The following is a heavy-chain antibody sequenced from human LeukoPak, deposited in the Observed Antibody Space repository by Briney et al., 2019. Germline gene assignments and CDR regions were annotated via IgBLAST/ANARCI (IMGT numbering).Heavy chain of an antibody. D-gene: IGHD6-13*01. Sequence: PGGSLRLSCAASGFTVSSKYMSWVRQAPGKGLEWVSVIYSGGSTYYADSVKGRFTISRDNSKNTLYLQMNSLRAEDTAVYYCARDATTAVGWVYMDVWGKGTTVTISS. V-gene: IGHV3-66*01. CDR3: ARDATTAVGWVYMDV. J-gene: IGHJ6*03. CDR1: GFTVSSKY. CDR2: IYSGGST.